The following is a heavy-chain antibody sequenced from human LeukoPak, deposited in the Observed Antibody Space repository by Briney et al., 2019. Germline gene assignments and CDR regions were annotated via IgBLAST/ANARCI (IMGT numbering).Heavy chain of an antibody. V-gene: IGHV3-15*01. Sequence: AGGSLRLSCATSGLTFTSAWLTWVRQAPGEGLEWVGRIKSKSVGETTDYAAPVKGRFTISRDDSENTLYLQMNSLKTEDTAVYYCTTHSGNDLRSWGQGTLVTVSS. CDR1: GLTFTSAW. CDR3: TTHSGNDLRS. J-gene: IGHJ5*02. D-gene: IGHD5-12*01. CDR2: IKSKSVGETT.